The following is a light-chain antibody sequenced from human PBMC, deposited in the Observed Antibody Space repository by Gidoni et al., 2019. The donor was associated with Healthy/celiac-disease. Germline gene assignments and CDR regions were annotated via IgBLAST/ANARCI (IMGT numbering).Light chain of an antibody. CDR1: QSISSW. V-gene: IGKV1-5*03. CDR3: QQYKSYWT. J-gene: IGKJ1*01. CDR2: KAS. Sequence: DPQMTQSPSTLSASVGDRVTITCRASQSISSWLAWYQQKPGKAPKLLIYKASSLESGVLSRLSGSGSGTEFTLTSSSLQPDDVATYYCQQYKSYWTFGQGTKVEIK.